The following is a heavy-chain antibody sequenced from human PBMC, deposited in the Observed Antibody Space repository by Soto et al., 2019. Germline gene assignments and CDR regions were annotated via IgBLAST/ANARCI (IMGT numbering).Heavy chain of an antibody. V-gene: IGHV3-48*01. Sequence: EVQLVESGGGLVQPGGSLRLSCAASGFTFSSYDMNWVRHVPGKGLEWISYISSGGGTKYYADSMKGRFTISRDNAKNSLYLQMNSLRAEDPAVYYCARDRTGRNWGQGTLVTVSS. J-gene: IGHJ4*02. CDR1: GFTFSSYD. CDR2: ISSGGGTK. D-gene: IGHD3-10*01. CDR3: ARDRTGRN.